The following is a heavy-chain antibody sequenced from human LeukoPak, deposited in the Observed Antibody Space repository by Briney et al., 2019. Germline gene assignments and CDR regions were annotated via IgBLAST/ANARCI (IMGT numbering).Heavy chain of an antibody. CDR1: GGSVSSSNW. CDR2: IYHSGST. Sequence: PSKTLSLTCAVSGGSVSSSNWWSWVRQPPGKGLEWIGEIYHSGSTNYNPSLKSRVTISVDKSKNQFSLKLSSVTAADTAVYYCASFIAAAGTGVGWFDPWGQGTLVTVSS. J-gene: IGHJ5*02. V-gene: IGHV4-4*02. D-gene: IGHD6-13*01. CDR3: ASFIAAAGTGVGWFDP.